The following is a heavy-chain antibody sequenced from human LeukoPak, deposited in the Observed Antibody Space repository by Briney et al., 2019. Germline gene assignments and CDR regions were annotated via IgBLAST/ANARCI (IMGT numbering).Heavy chain of an antibody. CDR1: GGSMSSSSYY. Sequence: SETLSLTCTVSGGSMSSSSYYWGWIRQPPGKGLEWIGSISYTGSTYYNPSLKSRVTISVDTSKNQFSLKLSSVTAADTAVYYCARESRIASAGCFDPWGQGTLVTVSS. CDR2: ISYTGST. V-gene: IGHV4-39*07. J-gene: IGHJ5*02. D-gene: IGHD6-13*01. CDR3: ARESRIASAGCFDP.